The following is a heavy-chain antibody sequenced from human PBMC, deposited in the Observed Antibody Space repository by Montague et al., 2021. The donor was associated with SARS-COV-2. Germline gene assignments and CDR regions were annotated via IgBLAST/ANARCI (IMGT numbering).Heavy chain of an antibody. CDR3: TRVVVVVPASPAPTLFDP. D-gene: IGHD2-15*01. CDR1: GGSVSSRSHF. J-gene: IGHJ5*02. V-gene: IGHV4-61*09. CDR2: IYATGSA. Sequence: TLSLTCTVSGGSVSSRSHFWSWIRQPAGKGLEWIGHIYATGSAKYNPSLESRVTISVDTSNNQFSLRLNSVTAADTAVYYCTRVVVVVPASPAPTLFDPWGQGILVTVYS.